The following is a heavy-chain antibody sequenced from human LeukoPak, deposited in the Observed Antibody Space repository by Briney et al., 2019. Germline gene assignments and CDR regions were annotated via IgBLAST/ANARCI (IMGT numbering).Heavy chain of an antibody. J-gene: IGHJ4*02. CDR2: ISYDGSNK. D-gene: IGHD3-10*01. CDR3: AKNRPLWFGELLGIDY. V-gene: IGHV3-30*18. Sequence: GGSLRLSCAASGFTFSSYGMHWVRQAPGKGLEWVAVISYDGSNKYYADSVKGRFTISRDNSKNTLYLQMNSLRAEDTAVYYCAKNRPLWFGELLGIDYWGQGTLVTVSS. CDR1: GFTFSSYG.